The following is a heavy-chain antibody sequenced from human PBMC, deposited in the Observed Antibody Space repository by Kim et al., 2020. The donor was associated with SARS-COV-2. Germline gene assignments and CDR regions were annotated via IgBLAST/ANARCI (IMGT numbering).Heavy chain of an antibody. CDR3: ARGGHTSGWY. CDR2: YN. V-gene: IGHV6-1*01. J-gene: IGHJ4*02. Sequence: YNDYAVSVKSRITINPDTSKNQFSLQLNSVTPEDTAVYYCARGGHTSGWYWGQGTLVTVSS. D-gene: IGHD6-19*01.